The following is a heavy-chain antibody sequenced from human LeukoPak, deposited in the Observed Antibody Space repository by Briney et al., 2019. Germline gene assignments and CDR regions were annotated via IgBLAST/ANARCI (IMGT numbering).Heavy chain of an antibody. V-gene: IGHV3-30*02. D-gene: IGHD4-17*01. CDR2: IRYDGSNK. CDR3: AKDRAYGDYESDY. CDR1: GFTFSSYG. Sequence: TGGSLRLSCAASGFTFSSYGMYWVRQAPGKGLEWVAFIRYDGSNKYYADSVKGRFTISRDNSKNTLYLQMNSLRAEDTAVYYCAKDRAYGDYESDYWGQGTLVTVSS. J-gene: IGHJ4*02.